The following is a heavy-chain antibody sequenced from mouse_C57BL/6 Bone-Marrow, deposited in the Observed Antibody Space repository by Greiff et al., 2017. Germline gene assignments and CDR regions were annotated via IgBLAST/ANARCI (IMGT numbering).Heavy chain of an antibody. V-gene: IGHV2-2*01. CDR2: IWSGGST. D-gene: IGHD2-4*01. Sequence: VQLVESGPGLVQPSQSLSITCTVSGFSLTSYGVHWVRQSPGKGLEWLGVIWSGGSTDYNAAFISRLSISKDNSKSQVFFKMNSLQADDTAIYYCARNRGNYDYDEAWFAYWGQGTLVTVSA. J-gene: IGHJ3*01. CDR1: GFSLTSYG. CDR3: ARNRGNYDYDEAWFAY.